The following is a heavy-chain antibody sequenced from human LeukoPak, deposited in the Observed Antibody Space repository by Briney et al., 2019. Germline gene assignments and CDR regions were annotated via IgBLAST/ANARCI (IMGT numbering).Heavy chain of an antibody. CDR3: AGASLVGFFDP. CDR1: GGPISSGSYY. V-gene: IGHV4-61*02. D-gene: IGHD2-2*01. CDR2: IYTSGST. J-gene: IGHJ5*02. Sequence: SETLSLTCTVSGGPISSGSYYWSWIRQPAGKGLEWIGRIYTSGSTNYNPSLKSRVTISVDTSKNQFSLRLTSVTAADTAVYYCAGASLVGFFDPWGRGTLVTVSS.